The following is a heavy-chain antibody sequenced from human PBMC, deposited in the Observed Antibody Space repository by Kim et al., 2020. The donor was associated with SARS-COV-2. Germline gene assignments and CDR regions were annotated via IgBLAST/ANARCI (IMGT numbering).Heavy chain of an antibody. Sequence: GGSLRLSCAASRFTFSNYGLVWVRQAPGKGLEWVSSISGSTDYIYYADSVSGRFTISRDNDKNSLYLQMDNLRGDDTAVYYCAVEGSGWYFSAWGQGALVTVSS. V-gene: IGHV3-21*01. CDR3: AVEGSGWYFSA. CDR2: ISGSTDYI. J-gene: IGHJ5*02. CDR1: RFTFSNYG. D-gene: IGHD6-19*01.